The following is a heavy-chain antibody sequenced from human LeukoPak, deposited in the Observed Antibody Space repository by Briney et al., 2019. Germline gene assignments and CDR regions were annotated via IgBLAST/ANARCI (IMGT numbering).Heavy chain of an antibody. Sequence: ASAKVSCKASGYTFTSYGISWVRQAPGQGLEWMGWISAYNGNTNYAQKLQGRVTMTTDTSTSTAYMELRSLRSDDTAVYYCARATYYYDSSGYWGQGTLVTVSS. V-gene: IGHV1-18*01. CDR2: ISAYNGNT. J-gene: IGHJ4*02. CDR1: GYTFTSYG. D-gene: IGHD3-22*01. CDR3: ARATYYYDSSGY.